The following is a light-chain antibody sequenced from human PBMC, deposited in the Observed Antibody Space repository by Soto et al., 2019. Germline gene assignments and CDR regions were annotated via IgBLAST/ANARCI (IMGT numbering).Light chain of an antibody. CDR2: EVG. V-gene: IGLV2-14*01. CDR3: NSFTSTSVV. Sequence: QSVLTQPASVSGSPGQSITISCTETSNDVGDYNYVSWYQQHPGKAPKLLIYEVGNRPSGISYRFSGSKSGSTASLTISGLQPEDEADYYCNSFTSTSVVFGGGTKLTVL. CDR1: SNDVGDYNY. J-gene: IGLJ2*01.